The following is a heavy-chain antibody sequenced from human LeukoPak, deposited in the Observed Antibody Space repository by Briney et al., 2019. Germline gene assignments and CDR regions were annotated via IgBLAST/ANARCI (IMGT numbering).Heavy chain of an antibody. CDR1: GYTFTSYG. D-gene: IGHD6-19*01. V-gene: IGHV1-18*01. J-gene: IGHJ4*02. CDR2: ISAYNGNT. CDR3: ASFEIPRQNSFKTGLDSSGDSY. Sequence: ALVKVSCKASGYTFTSYGISWVRQAPGQGLEWMGWISAYNGNTNYAQKLQGRVTMTTDTSTSTAYMELRSLRSDDTAVYYCASFEIPRQNSFKTGLDSSGDSYWGQGTLVTVSS.